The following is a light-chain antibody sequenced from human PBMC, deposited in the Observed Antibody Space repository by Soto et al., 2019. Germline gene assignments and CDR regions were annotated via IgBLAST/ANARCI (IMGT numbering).Light chain of an antibody. CDR2: EVT. J-gene: IGLJ3*02. Sequence: QSALTQPPSASGSPGQSVTISCTGTSSDVGAYKYVSWYQQYPGKAPKLMIYEVTKRPSGVPDRFSGSKSGNTASLTVSGLQAEDEADYYCTSYVGNDIWGCGGGTKGTVL. V-gene: IGLV2-8*01. CDR3: TSYVGNDIWG. CDR1: SSDVGAYKY.